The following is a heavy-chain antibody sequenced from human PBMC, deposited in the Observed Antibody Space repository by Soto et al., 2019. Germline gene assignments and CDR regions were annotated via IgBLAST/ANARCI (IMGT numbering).Heavy chain of an antibody. CDR1: GGSISSSNW. D-gene: IGHD3-10*01. CDR2: IYHSGST. Sequence: QVQLQESVPGLVKPSGTLSLTCAVSGGSISSSNWWSWVRQPPGKGLEWIGEIYHSGSTTYNPSLTSRVTISVVKSKNQFSLKLSSVTAADTAVYYCARGDRLWCGELPYCWGQGTLVTVSS. J-gene: IGHJ4*02. CDR3: ARGDRLWCGELPYC. V-gene: IGHV4-4*02.